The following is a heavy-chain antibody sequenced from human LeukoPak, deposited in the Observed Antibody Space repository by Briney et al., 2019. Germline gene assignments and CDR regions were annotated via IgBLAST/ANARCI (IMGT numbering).Heavy chain of an antibody. CDR2: IIPIFGTA. Sequence: PVKVSCKASGGTFSSYAISWVRQAPGQGLEWMGGIIPIFGTANYAQKFQGRVTITADESTSTAYMELSSLRSEDTAVYYCARDCSSTSCYGRAFVIWGQGTMVTVSS. CDR3: ARDCSSTSCYGRAFVI. CDR1: GGTFSSYA. D-gene: IGHD2-2*01. V-gene: IGHV1-69*13. J-gene: IGHJ3*02.